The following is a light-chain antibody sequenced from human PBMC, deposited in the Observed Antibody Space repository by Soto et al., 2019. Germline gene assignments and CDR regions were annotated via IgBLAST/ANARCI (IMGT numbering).Light chain of an antibody. V-gene: IGKV4-1*01. CDR2: WAS. J-gene: IGKJ1*01. CDR1: QSVLYSSNNKNY. Sequence: DIVMTQSPDSLAVSLGERATINCKSSQSVLYSSNNKNYLAWYQQKPGQPPKLLIYWASTRESGVPDRFSGSGSGTDFTLTISSLRAEDVAVYYCQQYYITPWTFGHGTKVEIK. CDR3: QQYYITPWT.